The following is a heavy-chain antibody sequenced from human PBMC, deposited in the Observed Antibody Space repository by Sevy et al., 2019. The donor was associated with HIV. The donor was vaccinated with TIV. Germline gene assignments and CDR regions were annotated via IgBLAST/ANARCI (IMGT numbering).Heavy chain of an antibody. CDR1: GGSISSYL. J-gene: IGHJ3*01. D-gene: IGHD2-21*02. V-gene: IGHV4-59*08. Sequence: SETLSLTCTVSGGSISSYLWSWIRQPPGRGLEWIGYMYNTWSTNYNPSLKSRVTISLDTSKNQFSLKLSSVTAADTAVYYCARHQTTAVLYAFDLWGQGQWSPSPQ. CDR3: ARHQTTAVLYAFDL. CDR2: MYNTWST.